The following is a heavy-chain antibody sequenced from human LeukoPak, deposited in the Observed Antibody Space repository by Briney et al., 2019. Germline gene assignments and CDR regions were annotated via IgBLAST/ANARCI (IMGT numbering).Heavy chain of an antibody. Sequence: PGGSLRLSCAASGFTVSSNYMSWVRQAPGKGLEWVSVIYSGGSTYYADSVKGRFTISRDNSKNTLYLQMNSLRAEDTAVYYCARPKGGGSTAPCYYYYGMDVWGQGTTVTVSS. CDR3: ARPKGGGSTAPCYYYYGMDV. CDR1: GFTVSSNY. J-gene: IGHJ6*02. D-gene: IGHD5/OR15-5a*01. CDR2: IYSGGST. V-gene: IGHV3-53*01.